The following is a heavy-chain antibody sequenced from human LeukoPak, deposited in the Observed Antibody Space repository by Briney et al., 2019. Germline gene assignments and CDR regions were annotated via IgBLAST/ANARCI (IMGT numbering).Heavy chain of an antibody. Sequence: PSETLSLTCTVSGGSISSASNCWAWVRQPPGKGLEWIGRIYSSGTSNYNPSLKSRVSMSVDTSKSQFSLKLSSVTAADTAVYYCAGGDWFDPWGQGTLVTVSS. CDR1: GGSISSASNC. V-gene: IGHV4-39*07. J-gene: IGHJ5*02. CDR3: AGGDWFDP. CDR2: IYSSGTS.